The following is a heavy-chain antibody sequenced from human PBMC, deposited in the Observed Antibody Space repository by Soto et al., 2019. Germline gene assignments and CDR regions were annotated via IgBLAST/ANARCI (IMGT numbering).Heavy chain of an antibody. D-gene: IGHD6-13*01. V-gene: IGHV3-30*18. CDR3: AKDIAESSSWYEGGYFDY. J-gene: IGHJ4*02. CDR1: GFTFSSYG. CDR2: ISYDGSNK. Sequence: QVQLVESGGGVVQPGRSLRLSCAASGFTFSSYGMHWVRQAPGKGLEWVAVISYDGSNKYYADSVKGRFTISRDNSKNTLYLQMNSLRAEDTAVYYCAKDIAESSSWYEGGYFDYWGQGTLVTVSS.